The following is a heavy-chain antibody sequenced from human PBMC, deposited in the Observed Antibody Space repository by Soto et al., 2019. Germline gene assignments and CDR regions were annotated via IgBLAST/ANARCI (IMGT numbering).Heavy chain of an antibody. Sequence: SETLSLTCTVSGDSIGSGNKYWSWIRQAPGKGLEWIGYIYYSGSTYYNPSLKSRVTISVDTSKNQFSLKLSSVTAADTAVYYCARDIRWFDPWGQGTLVTVSS. CDR1: GDSIGSGNKY. J-gene: IGHJ5*02. CDR3: ARDIRWFDP. V-gene: IGHV4-30-4*01. CDR2: IYYSGST. D-gene: IGHD1-20*01.